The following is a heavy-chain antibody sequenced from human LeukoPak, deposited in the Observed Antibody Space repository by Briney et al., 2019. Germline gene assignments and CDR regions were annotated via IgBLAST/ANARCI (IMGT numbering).Heavy chain of an antibody. V-gene: IGHV3-23*01. D-gene: IGHD3-16*02. Sequence: GGSLRLSCAASGFTFSTYWMSWVRQAPGMGLEWVSSISANGQATYYADSVEGRFTISRDNSKSTLYLQLNSLRAEDTATYYYARDSRYTIWYRWAHWGQGTLVTVSS. J-gene: IGHJ4*02. CDR2: ISANGQAT. CDR1: GFTFSTYW. CDR3: ARDSRYTIWYRWAH.